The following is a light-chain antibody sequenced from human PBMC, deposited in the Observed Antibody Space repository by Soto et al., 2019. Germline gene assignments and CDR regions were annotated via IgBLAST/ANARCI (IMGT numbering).Light chain of an antibody. J-gene: IGLJ3*02. Sequence: QSVLTQSSSASASLGSSVKLTCTLSSGHSNYIIAWHHQQPGKAPRYLMKLEGSGTYNKGSGVPDRFSGSSSGADRYLTISNLQSEDEADYYCETWDSNTRVFGGGTKLTVL. CDR3: ETWDSNTRV. CDR2: LEGSGTY. CDR1: SGHSNYI. V-gene: IGLV4-60*03.